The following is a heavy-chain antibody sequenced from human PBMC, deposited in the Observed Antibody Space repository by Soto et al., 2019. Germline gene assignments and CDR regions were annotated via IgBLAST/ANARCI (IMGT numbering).Heavy chain of an antibody. V-gene: IGHV1-18*01. Sequence: ASVKVSCKASGYTFSSYDINWVRQAPGQGLEWMGWISVYNGNTNYAQRLQGRVTMTTDTSTSTAYMELRSLRSDDTAVYYCARDMNDYGDSAHGMDVWGQGTTVTVSS. D-gene: IGHD4-17*01. CDR2: ISVYNGNT. CDR3: ARDMNDYGDSAHGMDV. CDR1: GYTFSSYD. J-gene: IGHJ6*02.